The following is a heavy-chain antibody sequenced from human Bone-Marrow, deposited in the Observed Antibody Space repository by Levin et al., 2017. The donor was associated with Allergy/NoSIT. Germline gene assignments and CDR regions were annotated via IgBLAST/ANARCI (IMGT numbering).Heavy chain of an antibody. CDR3: ARGPNGETLVDY. V-gene: IGHV4-30-2*01. CDR1: GGSISSGGYS. D-gene: IGHD5-24*01. J-gene: IGHJ4*02. CDR2: IYHSGST. Sequence: ASETLSLTCAVSGGSISSGGYSWSWIRQPPGKGLEWIGYIYHSGSTYYNPSLKSRVTISVDRSKNQFSLKLSSVTAADTAVYYCARGPNGETLVDYWGQGTLVTVSS.